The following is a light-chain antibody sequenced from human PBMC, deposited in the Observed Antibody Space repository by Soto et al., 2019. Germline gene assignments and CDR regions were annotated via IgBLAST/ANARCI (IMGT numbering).Light chain of an antibody. Sequence: EIVMTQSPATLSVSPGERATLSCRASQSVSSNLAWYQQKPGQAPRLLIYGASTRATGIPARFSGSGSGTEITLTLSRLQSEDYAVSYCQQYNNWPPWTFGQGTKVEIK. J-gene: IGKJ1*01. CDR2: GAS. CDR1: QSVSSN. V-gene: IGKV3-15*01. CDR3: QQYNNWPPWT.